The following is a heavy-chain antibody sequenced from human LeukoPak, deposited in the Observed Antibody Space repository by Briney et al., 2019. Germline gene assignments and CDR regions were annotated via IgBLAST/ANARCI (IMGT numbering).Heavy chain of an antibody. CDR3: ARAAGSGLIDY. CDR2: IYYSGNT. V-gene: IGHV4-39*07. CDR1: GFTFSSYS. Sequence: GSLRLSCAASGFTFSSYSMNWVRQPPGRGLGWVGSIYYSGNTYYNPSLKSRFTISLNTSKNQFSLNLTSVTAADTALYFCARAAGSGLIDYWGQGILVIVSS. J-gene: IGHJ4*02. D-gene: IGHD6-19*01.